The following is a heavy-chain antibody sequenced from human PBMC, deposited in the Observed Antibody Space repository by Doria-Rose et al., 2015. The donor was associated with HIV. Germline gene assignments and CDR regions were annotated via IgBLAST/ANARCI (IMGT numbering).Heavy chain of an antibody. CDR2: IYPRDSDT. D-gene: IGHD5-12*01. CDR3: ARHSSTTASIDT. CDR1: YW. Sequence: YWIGWVRQMPGKGLDWMGIIYPRDSDTRYSPSFQGQVTISADKSTTTAYPQWSSLKASDTAMYYCARHSSTTASIDTWGQGTLVTVSS. J-gene: IGHJ4*02. V-gene: IGHV5-51*01.